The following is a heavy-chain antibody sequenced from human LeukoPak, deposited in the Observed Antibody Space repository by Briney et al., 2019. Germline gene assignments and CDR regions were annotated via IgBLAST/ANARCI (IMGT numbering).Heavy chain of an antibody. V-gene: IGHV3-23*01. CDR2: ISGSGGST. Sequence: GGSLRLSCAASGFTFSSYAMSWVRQAPGKGLEWVSVISGSGGSTYFRDSVKGRFTISRDNSKNTLYLQMNSLTAGDTAVYFCAKDGTTTVTFDYWGQGTLVTVSS. CDR1: GFTFSSYA. CDR3: AKDGTTTVTFDY. J-gene: IGHJ4*02. D-gene: IGHD4-11*01.